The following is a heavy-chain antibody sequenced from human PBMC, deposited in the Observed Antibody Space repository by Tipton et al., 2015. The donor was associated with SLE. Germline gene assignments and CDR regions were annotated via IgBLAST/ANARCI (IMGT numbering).Heavy chain of an antibody. Sequence: TLSLTCTVSGYSISSGYYWGWIRQPPGKGLEWIGSIYHSGSTYYNPSLKSRVTISVDTSKNQFPLKLSSVTAADTAVYYCARRLTRYSGYDYFDYWGQGTLVTVSS. J-gene: IGHJ4*02. V-gene: IGHV4-38-2*02. CDR2: IYHSGST. CDR1: GYSISSGYY. D-gene: IGHD5-12*01. CDR3: ARRLTRYSGYDYFDY.